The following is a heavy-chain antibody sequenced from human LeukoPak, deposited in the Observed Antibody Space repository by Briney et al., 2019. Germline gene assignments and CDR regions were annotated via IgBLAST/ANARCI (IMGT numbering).Heavy chain of an antibody. CDR3: ARDPRAAAGTRE. Sequence: SETLSLTCTVSGGSISSGDYYWSWIRQPPGKGLEWIGHIYYSGSTYYNPSLKSRVTISVDTSKNQFSLKLSSVTAADTAVYYCARDPRAAAGTREWGQGTLVTVAS. V-gene: IGHV4-30-4*08. D-gene: IGHD6-13*01. J-gene: IGHJ4*02. CDR1: GGSISSGDYY. CDR2: IYYSGST.